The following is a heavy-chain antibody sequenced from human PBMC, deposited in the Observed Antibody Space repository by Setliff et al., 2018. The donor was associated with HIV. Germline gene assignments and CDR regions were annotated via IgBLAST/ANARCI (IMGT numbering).Heavy chain of an antibody. Sequence: PGGSLRLSCVASGFSFSDYSMNWIRQAPGKGLEWVSGISWNSGSMVYADSVKGRFTISRDNAKNSLYLQMNSLRAEDMALYYCAKDFHPNFWSGYIDYWGQGTLVTVSS. D-gene: IGHD3-3*01. V-gene: IGHV3-9*03. J-gene: IGHJ4*02. CDR2: ISWNSGSM. CDR1: GFSFSDYS. CDR3: AKDFHPNFWSGYIDY.